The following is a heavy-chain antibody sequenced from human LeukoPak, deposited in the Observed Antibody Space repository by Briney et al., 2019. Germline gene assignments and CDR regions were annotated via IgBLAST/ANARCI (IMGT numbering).Heavy chain of an antibody. D-gene: IGHD2-2*01. CDR3: AREVVVPAAARHYYYYYYMDV. V-gene: IGHV3-21*01. CDR1: GFTFSSYS. Sequence: PGGSLRLSCAASGFTFSSYSMNWVRQAPGKGLEWVSSISSSSSYIYYADSVKGRFTISRDNAKNSLYLQMNCLRAEDTAVYYCAREVVVPAAARHYYYYYYMDVWGKGTTVTVSS. CDR2: ISSSSSYI. J-gene: IGHJ6*03.